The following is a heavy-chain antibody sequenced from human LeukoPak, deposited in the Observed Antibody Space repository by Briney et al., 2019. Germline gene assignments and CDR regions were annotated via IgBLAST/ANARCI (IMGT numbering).Heavy chain of an antibody. V-gene: IGHV3-74*01. CDR2: INSDGSST. J-gene: IGHJ4*02. D-gene: IGHD6-13*01. CDR3: ARDLSGSSSWVRFDY. CDR1: GFTFSSYW. Sequence: GGSLRLSCAASGFTFSSYWMHWVRQAPGKGLVWVSRINSDGSSTSYADSVKGRFTISRDNAKNTLYLQMNSLRAEDTAVYCCARDLSGSSSWVRFDYWGQGTLVTVSS.